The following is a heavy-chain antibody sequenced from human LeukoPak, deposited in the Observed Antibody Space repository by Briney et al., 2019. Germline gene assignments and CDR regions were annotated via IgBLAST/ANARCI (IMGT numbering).Heavy chain of an antibody. CDR2: IYTSGST. J-gene: IGHJ2*01. V-gene: IGHV4-4*07. CDR1: GGSISSYY. D-gene: IGHD4-17*01. CDR3: ARVHRTPIYGDSIYWYFDL. Sequence: ADCLSLTCTVSGGSISSYYWSWIRQPAGKGLEWIGRIYTSGSTNYNPSLKSRVTISVDKSKNQFSLKLSSVTAADTAVYYCARVHRTPIYGDSIYWYFDLWGRGTLVTVS.